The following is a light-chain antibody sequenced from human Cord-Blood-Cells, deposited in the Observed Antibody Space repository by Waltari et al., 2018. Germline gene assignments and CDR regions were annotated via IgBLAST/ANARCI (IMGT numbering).Light chain of an antibody. J-gene: IGKJ3*01. CDR1: QSVSSSY. CDR3: QQYGSSQFT. Sequence: EIVLTQSPGTLSLSPGERATLSCRASQSVSSSYLAWYQQKPGQAPRLLIYGAYSRATCIPDRFSGSGSGTDFTLTISRLEPEDFAVYYCQQYGSSQFTFGPGTKVDIK. V-gene: IGKV3-20*01. CDR2: GAY.